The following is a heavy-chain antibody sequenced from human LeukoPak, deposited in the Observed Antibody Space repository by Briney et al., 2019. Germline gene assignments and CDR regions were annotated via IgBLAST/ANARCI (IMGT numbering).Heavy chain of an antibody. CDR2: ISYDGSNK. CDR3: AREYSLGAYYYYGMDV. D-gene: IGHD6-13*01. J-gene: IGHJ6*02. CDR1: GFTFSSYA. V-gene: IGHV3-30-3*01. Sequence: GGSLRLSCAASGFTFSSYAMHWVRQAPGKGLEWVAVISYDGSNKYYADSVKGRFTISRDNPKNTLYLQMNSLRAEDTAVYYCAREYSLGAYYYYGMDVWGQGTTVTVSS.